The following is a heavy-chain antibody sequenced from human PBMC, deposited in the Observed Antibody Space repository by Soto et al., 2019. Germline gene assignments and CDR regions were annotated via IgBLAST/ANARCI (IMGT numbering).Heavy chain of an antibody. V-gene: IGHV3-23*01. CDR3: AKLGSDFWSGYSQKYYYYYGMAV. CDR2: ISGSGGST. CDR1: GFTFSSYA. Sequence: PGGSLRLSCAASGFTFSSYAMSWVRQAPGKGLEWVSAISGSGGSTYYADSVKGRFTISRDNSKNTLYLQMNSLRAEDTAVYYCAKLGSDFWSGYSQKYYYYYGMAVWGQGTTVTVAS. D-gene: IGHD3-3*01. J-gene: IGHJ6*02.